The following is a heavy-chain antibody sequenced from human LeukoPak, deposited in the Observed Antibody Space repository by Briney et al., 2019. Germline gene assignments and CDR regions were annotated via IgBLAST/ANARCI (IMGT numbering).Heavy chain of an antibody. V-gene: IGHV1-18*01. D-gene: IGHD6-6*01. Sequence: EASVKVSCKASGYTFTSYGISWVRQAPGQGLEWMGWISAYNGNTNYAQKLQGRVTMTTDASTSTAYMELRSLRSDDTAVYYCAKIEKGYSSSSDPPYYYYMDVWGKGTTVTVSS. J-gene: IGHJ6*03. CDR3: AKIEKGYSSSSDPPYYYYMDV. CDR1: GYTFTSYG. CDR2: ISAYNGNT.